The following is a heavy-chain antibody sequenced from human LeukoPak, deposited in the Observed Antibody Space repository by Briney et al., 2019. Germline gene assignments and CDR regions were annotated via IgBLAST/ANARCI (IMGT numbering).Heavy chain of an antibody. J-gene: IGHJ4*02. Sequence: SVKVSCKASGGTFSSYAISWVRQAPGQGLEWMGGIIPIFGTANYAQKFQGRVTITADKSTSTAYMELSSLRSEDTAVYYCARDTQDDSSGYYYGGHYFDYWGQGTLVTVSS. CDR2: IIPIFGTA. CDR1: GGTFSSYA. V-gene: IGHV1-69*06. D-gene: IGHD3-22*01. CDR3: ARDTQDDSSGYYYGGHYFDY.